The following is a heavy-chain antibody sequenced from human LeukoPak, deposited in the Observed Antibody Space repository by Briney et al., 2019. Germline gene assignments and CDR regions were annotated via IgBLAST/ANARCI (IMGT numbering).Heavy chain of an antibody. V-gene: IGHV1-2*02. CDR2: INPNAGGT. Sequence: ASVKVSCKASGYTFSGYYIHWVRQAPGQGLEWMGWINPNAGGTKYAQRFQDRVTMTRDTSISTAYMEVSRLRYDDTAVYYCARPLRVTMIRGAAFRASSDFDPWGQGTLVTVSS. CDR3: ARPLRVTMIRGAAFRASSDFDP. CDR1: GYTFSGYY. J-gene: IGHJ5*02. D-gene: IGHD3-10*01.